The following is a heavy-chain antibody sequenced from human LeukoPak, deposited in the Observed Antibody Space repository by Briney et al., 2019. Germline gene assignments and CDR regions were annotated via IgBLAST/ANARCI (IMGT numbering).Heavy chain of an antibody. Sequence: GGSLRLSCAASGFTFSSYAMSWARQAPGKVLEWVSAISGSGGSTYYADSVKGRFTISRDNSKNTLYLQMNSLSAEDTAVYYCAKVRIHTVTTRDAIDYWGQGTLVTVSS. CDR3: AKVRIHTVTTRDAIDY. CDR1: GFTFSSYA. J-gene: IGHJ4*02. CDR2: ISGSGGST. V-gene: IGHV3-23*01. D-gene: IGHD4-17*01.